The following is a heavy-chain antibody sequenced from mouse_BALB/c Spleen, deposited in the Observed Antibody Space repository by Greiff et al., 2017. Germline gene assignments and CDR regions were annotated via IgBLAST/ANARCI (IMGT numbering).Heavy chain of an antibody. CDR3: ARYLLRLRGYAMDY. V-gene: IGHV1S29*02. CDR1: GYTFTDYN. J-gene: IGHJ4*01. Sequence: VQLQQSGPELVKPGASVKISCKASGYTFTDYNMHWVKQSHGKSLEWIGYIYPYNGGTGYNQKFKSKATLTVDNSSSTAYMELRSLTSEDSAVYYCARYLLRLRGYAMDYWGQGTSVTVSS. CDR2: IYPYNGGT. D-gene: IGHD1-2*01.